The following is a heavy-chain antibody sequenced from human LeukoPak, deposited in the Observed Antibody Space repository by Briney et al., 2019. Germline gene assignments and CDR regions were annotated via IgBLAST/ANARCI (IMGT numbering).Heavy chain of an antibody. J-gene: IGHJ5*02. CDR2: ISGSGGST. D-gene: IGHD1-1*01. Sequence: GGSLRLSCAASGFTFSSYAMSWVRQAPGKGLEWVSAISGSGGSTYYADSVKGRFTFSRDNSKNTLYLQMNSLRAEDTAVYYCAKDRGNWNDVNWFDPWGREPWSPSPQ. CDR3: AKDRGNWNDVNWFDP. CDR1: GFTFSSYA. V-gene: IGHV3-23*01.